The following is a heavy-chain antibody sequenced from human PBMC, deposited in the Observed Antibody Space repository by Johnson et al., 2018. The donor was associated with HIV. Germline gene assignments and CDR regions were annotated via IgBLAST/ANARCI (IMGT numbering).Heavy chain of an antibody. CDR3: TTDQVGRKYGGKYHI. CDR1: GFTFSHYA. V-gene: IGHV3-30-3*01. D-gene: IGHD3-16*01. Sequence: QVQLVESGGGVVQPGRSLRLSCAASGFTFSHYAMHWVRQAPGKGLEWVALISFDGSNKDYADSVRGRFTISRDKSNNTLYLQMNSLKTEDTAVYYCTTDQVGRKYGGKYHIWGQGTMVTVSS. CDR2: ISFDGSNK. J-gene: IGHJ3*02.